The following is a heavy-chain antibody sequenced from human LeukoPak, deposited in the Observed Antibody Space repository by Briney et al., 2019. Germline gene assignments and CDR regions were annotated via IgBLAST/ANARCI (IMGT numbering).Heavy chain of an antibody. D-gene: IGHD3-10*01. Sequence: GGSLRLSCAASGFTFSSYGMNWVRQAPGKGLEWVSSITSSSTFTYYADSVKGRFIISRDNARNSLYLQMNSLTAEDTAVYYCARLGARSGSYDYWGQGTLVTVSS. CDR2: ITSSSTFT. CDR1: GFTFSSYG. V-gene: IGHV3-21*01. CDR3: ARLGARSGSYDY. J-gene: IGHJ4*02.